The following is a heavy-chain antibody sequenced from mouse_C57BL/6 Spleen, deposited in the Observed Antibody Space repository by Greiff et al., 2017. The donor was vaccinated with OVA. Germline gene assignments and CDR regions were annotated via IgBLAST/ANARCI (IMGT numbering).Heavy chain of an antibody. CDR2: ISYDGSN. J-gene: IGHJ2*01. CDR3: ARGILLRYFDY. CDR1: GYSITSGYY. Sequence: EVHLVESGPGLVKPSQSLSLTCSVTGYSITSGYYWNWIRQFPGNKLEWMGYISYDGSNNYNPSLKNRISITRDTSKNQFFLKLNSVTTEDTATYYCARGILLRYFDYWGQGTTLTVSS. V-gene: IGHV3-6*01. D-gene: IGHD1-1*01.